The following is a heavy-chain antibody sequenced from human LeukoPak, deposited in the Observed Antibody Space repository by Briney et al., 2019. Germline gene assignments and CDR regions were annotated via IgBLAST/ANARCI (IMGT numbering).Heavy chain of an antibody. CDR2: IYYSGST. D-gene: IGHD2-15*01. V-gene: IGHV4-59*12. CDR3: ARAGKDGFDY. Sequence: SETLSLTCTVSGGSISSYYWSWIRQPPGKGLEWIGYIYYSGSTNYNPSLKSRVTISVDTSKNQFSLKLSSVTAADTAVYYCARAGKDGFDYWGQGTLVTVPS. J-gene: IGHJ4*02. CDR1: GGSISSYY.